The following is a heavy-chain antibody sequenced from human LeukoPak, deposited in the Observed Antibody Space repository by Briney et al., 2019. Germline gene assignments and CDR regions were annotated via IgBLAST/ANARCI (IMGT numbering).Heavy chain of an antibody. J-gene: IGHJ3*02. CDR2: IYTSGST. CDR3: ARGGSSGYCSSTSCPYAFDI. CDR1: GGSISSNY. Sequence: SETLSLTCTVSGGSISSNYWSWIRQPAGKGLEWIGRIYTSGSTNYNPSLKSRVTMSVDTSKNQFSLKLSSVTAADTAVYYCARGGSSGYCSSTSCPYAFDIWGQGTMVTVSS. D-gene: IGHD2-2*01. V-gene: IGHV4-4*07.